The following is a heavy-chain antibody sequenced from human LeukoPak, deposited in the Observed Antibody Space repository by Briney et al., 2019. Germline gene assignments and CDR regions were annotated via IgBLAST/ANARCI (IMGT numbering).Heavy chain of an antibody. D-gene: IGHD2-15*01. CDR1: GFSVSTSGVG. CDR2: IYWNDDK. J-gene: IGHJ3*02. V-gene: IGHV2-5*01. Sequence: SGPTLVKPTQTLTLTFTSSGFSVSTSGVGMCWILQPPGKPLERRALIYWNDDKRYSTSLKSRITITKAPYKNQVVLTMTNMDPVDTATYYCVHRGYCSGGRCYNSGAFDIWGQGTMVTVSS. CDR3: VHRGYCSGGRCYNSGAFDI.